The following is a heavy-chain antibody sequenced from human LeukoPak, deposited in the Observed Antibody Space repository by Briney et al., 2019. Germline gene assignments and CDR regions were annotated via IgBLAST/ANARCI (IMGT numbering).Heavy chain of an antibody. CDR2: IYYGGST. CDR1: GGSISSYY. V-gene: IGHV4-59*08. D-gene: IGHD6-19*01. CDR3: AGRGIAVADYPY. Sequence: SETLSLTCTVSGGSISSYYWSWIRQPPGKGLEWIGYIYYGGSTNYNPSLKSRVTISVDTSKNQFSLKLSPVTAADTAVYYCAGRGIAVADYPYWGQGTLVTVSS. J-gene: IGHJ4*02.